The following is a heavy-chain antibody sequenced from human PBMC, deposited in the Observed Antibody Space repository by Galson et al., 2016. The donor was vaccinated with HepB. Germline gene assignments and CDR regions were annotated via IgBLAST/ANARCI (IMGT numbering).Heavy chain of an antibody. CDR3: ARGRTTSCNSAFDI. CDR1: EFAFSSYA. CDR2: ISGSGDIT. D-gene: IGHD2-2*02. Sequence: SLRLSCAAAEFAFSSYAMSWVRQAPVKGLEWVSTISGSGDITYYADSVKGRFTISRDNSKNTLYLQVNSLRVEDTAIYYCARGRTTSCNSAFDIWGQGTMVTVSS. J-gene: IGHJ3*02. V-gene: IGHV3-23*01.